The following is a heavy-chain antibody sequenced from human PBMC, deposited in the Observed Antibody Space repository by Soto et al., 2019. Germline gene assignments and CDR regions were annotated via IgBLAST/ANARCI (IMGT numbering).Heavy chain of an antibody. V-gene: IGHV1-2*04. CDR3: ARGGNQINDAFDI. J-gene: IGHJ3*02. CDR2: INPNSGGT. Sequence: ASVKGSCKASGYTLTGYYMHWVRQAPGQELEWMGWINPNSGGTNYAQKFQGWVTMTRDTSISTAYMELSRLRSDDTAVYYCARGGNQINDAFDIWGQGTMVTVSS. CDR1: GYTLTGYY.